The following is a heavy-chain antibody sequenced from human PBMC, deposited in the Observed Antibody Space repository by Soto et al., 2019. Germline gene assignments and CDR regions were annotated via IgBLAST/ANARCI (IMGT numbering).Heavy chain of an antibody. CDR1: GYTFTSYG. CDR3: ARDQSYYYDSSGSY. Sequence: GGPVKVSCKASGYTFTSYGISWVRQAPGQGLEWMGWISAYNGNTNYAQKLQGRVTMTTDTSTSTAYMELRSLRSDDTAVYYCARDQSYYYDSSGSYWGQGTLVTVSS. J-gene: IGHJ4*02. V-gene: IGHV1-18*01. D-gene: IGHD3-22*01. CDR2: ISAYNGNT.